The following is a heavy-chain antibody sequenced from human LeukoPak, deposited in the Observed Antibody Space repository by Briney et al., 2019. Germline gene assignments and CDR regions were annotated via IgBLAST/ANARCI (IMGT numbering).Heavy chain of an antibody. D-gene: IGHD3-10*01. Sequence: PSETLSLTCTVSGGSISSGGYYWSWIRQQPGKGLEWIGYIYYSGSTYYNPSLKSRVTISVDTSKNQFSLKLSSVTAADTAVYYCARFWDEVGGAFDIWGQGTMVTVSS. V-gene: IGHV4-31*03. CDR2: IYYSGST. J-gene: IGHJ3*02. CDR1: GGSISSGGYY. CDR3: ARFWDEVGGAFDI.